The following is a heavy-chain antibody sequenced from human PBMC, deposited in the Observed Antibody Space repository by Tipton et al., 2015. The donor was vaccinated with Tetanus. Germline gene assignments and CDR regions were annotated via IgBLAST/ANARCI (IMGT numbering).Heavy chain of an antibody. D-gene: IGHD3-16*02. CDR1: GFTFSSYA. CDR2: ISYDGSNK. Sequence: SGFTFSSYAMHWVRQAPGKGLEWVAVISYDGSNKYYADSVKGRFTISRDNSKNTLYLQMNSLRAEDTAVYYCARPNYDYVWGSYRPYREEYYFDYWGQGTLVTVSS. J-gene: IGHJ4*02. CDR3: ARPNYDYVWGSYRPYREEYYFDY. V-gene: IGHV3-30-3*01.